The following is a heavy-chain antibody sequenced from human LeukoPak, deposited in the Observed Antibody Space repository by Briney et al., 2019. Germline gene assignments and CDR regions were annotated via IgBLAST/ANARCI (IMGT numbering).Heavy chain of an antibody. Sequence: GGSLRLSCAASGFTLSSYGMHWVRQAPGKGLEWVTFVRYDGNNIYYADSVKGRFTISRDNSKNTLFLQMSSLRAEDTAVYYCAKPTGTYFDYWGQGALVTVSS. CDR2: VRYDGNNI. CDR3: AKPTGTYFDY. CDR1: GFTLSSYG. D-gene: IGHD1-1*01. V-gene: IGHV3-30*02. J-gene: IGHJ4*02.